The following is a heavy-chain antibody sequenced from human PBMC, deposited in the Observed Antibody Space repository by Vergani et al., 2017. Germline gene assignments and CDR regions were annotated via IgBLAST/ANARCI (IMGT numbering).Heavy chain of an antibody. CDR2: VNPNSGGT. V-gene: IGHV1-2*02. J-gene: IGHJ4*02. Sequence: QVQLVQSGAEVKKPGASVKVSCKASGYTFTGYYMHWVRQAPGQGREWMGWVNPNSGGTNYAQKFQGRVTMTRDTSISTAYRELSRLRTDDTAVYDCARTVTMGPGPTDYWGQGTLVTVSS. D-gene: IGHD3-10*01. CDR3: ARTVTMGPGPTDY. CDR1: GYTFTGYY.